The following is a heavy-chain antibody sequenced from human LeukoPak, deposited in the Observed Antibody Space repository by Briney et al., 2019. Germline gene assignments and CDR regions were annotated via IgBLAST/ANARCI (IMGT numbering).Heavy chain of an antibody. J-gene: IGHJ4*02. V-gene: IGHV3-23*01. CDR3: AKDGGYFFDS. CDR2: ISGGVGST. CDR1: GFTLITYA. Sequence: GGSLRLSCAASGFTLITYAMSWLRQTPGKGLEWVSRISGGVGSTYYADSVKGRFTISRDNFQNTLYLQMDSLRAEDTAIYYCAKDGGYFFDSWGQGTLVTVSS.